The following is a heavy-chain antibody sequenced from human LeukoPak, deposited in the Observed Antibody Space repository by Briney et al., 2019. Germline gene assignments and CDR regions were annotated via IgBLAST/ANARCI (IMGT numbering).Heavy chain of an antibody. J-gene: IGHJ4*02. Sequence: ASVKVSCKASGYTFTSYGISWVRQAPGQGLEWLGWISVYNVNTNYAQKLQGRLTLTTDPSTSTVYMELRSLRSDDPAVYYCARDYSGYDGFDYWGQGTLVTVSS. CDR3: ARDYSGYDGFDY. CDR1: GYTFTSYG. D-gene: IGHD5-12*01. V-gene: IGHV1-18*01. CDR2: ISVYNVNT.